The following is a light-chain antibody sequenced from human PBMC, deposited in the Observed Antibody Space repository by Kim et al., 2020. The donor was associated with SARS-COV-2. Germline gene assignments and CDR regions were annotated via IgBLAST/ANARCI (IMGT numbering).Light chain of an antibody. CDR2: DAS. CDR1: QGFGGY. CDR3: QRRSDWPLT. Sequence: PGERATPPGRAIQGFGGYLACNQRNPGQAPRPLIYDASTRATGIPAAFSGSGFGTDFTLTISSLEPEDFAVYYCQRRSDWPLTFGGGTKL. V-gene: IGKV3-11*01. J-gene: IGKJ4*01.